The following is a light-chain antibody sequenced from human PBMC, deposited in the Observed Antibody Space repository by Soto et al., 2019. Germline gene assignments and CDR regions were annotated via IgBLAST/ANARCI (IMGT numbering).Light chain of an antibody. CDR2: AAS. Sequence: AIRMTQSPSSLSASTGDRVTITCRASQGISSYLAWYQQKPGKAPKLLIYAASTLQSGFPSRFSGSGSGTDFTITISCLQSEDFATYCCQQYDSYPFTFGHGTKVDIK. CDR3: QQYDSYPFT. CDR1: QGISSY. V-gene: IGKV1-8*01. J-gene: IGKJ3*01.